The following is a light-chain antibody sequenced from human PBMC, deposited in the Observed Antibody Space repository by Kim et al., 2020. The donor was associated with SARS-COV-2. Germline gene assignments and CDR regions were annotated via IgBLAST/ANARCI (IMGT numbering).Light chain of an antibody. V-gene: IGLV1-47*01. CDR1: SSTIGRNY. J-gene: IGLJ1*01. CDR3: AAWDDSLSGYV. CDR2: RNN. Sequence: GRRVTISCSGSSSTIGRNYVYWYQQLPGTAPKLLIYRNNQRPSGVPDRFSGSKSGTSASLAISGLRSEDEADYYCAAWDDSLSGYVFGTGTKVTVL.